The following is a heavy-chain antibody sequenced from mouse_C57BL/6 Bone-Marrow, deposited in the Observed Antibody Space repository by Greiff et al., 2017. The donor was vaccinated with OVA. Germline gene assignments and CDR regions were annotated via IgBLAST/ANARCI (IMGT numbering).Heavy chain of an antibody. V-gene: IGHV14-4*01. D-gene: IGHD2-2*01. CDR1: GFNIKDDY. CDR2: IDPENGDT. CDR3: TPVGYYYGYDEDYAMDY. J-gene: IGHJ4*01. Sequence: EVQLQQSGAELVRPGASVKLSCTASGFNIKDDYMHWVKQRPEQGLEWIGWIDPENGDTEYASKFQGKATLTADTSSNTAYLQLSSLTSEDSAVYYCTPVGYYYGYDEDYAMDYWGQGTSVTVSS.